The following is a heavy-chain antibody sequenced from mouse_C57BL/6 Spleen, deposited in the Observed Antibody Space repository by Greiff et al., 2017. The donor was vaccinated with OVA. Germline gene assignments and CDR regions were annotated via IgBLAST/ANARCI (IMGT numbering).Heavy chain of an antibody. D-gene: IGHD1-1*01. CDR3: ARYSYGSSPWFAY. CDR2: IDPSDSYT. V-gene: IGHV1-69*01. CDR1: GYTFTSYW. J-gene: IGHJ3*01. Sequence: VQLQQPGAELVMPGASVKLSCKASGYTFTSYWMHWVKQRPGQGLAWIGEIDPSDSYTNSNQKFQGTSTLTVDKSSSTAYMQLSSLTSEVSAVYYCARYSYGSSPWFAYWDQGTLVTVSA.